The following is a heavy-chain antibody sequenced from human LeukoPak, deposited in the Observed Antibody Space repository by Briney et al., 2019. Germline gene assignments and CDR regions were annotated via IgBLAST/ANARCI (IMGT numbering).Heavy chain of an antibody. Sequence: GRSLRLSCAASGFTFSSYGMHWVRQAPGKGLEWGAVISYDGSNKYYADSVKGRFTISRDNSKNTLYLQMNSLRAEDTAVYYCAKNGGSGYYFVAFDIWGQGTMVTVSS. V-gene: IGHV3-30*18. CDR1: GFTFSSYG. J-gene: IGHJ3*02. CDR3: AKNGGSGYYFVAFDI. D-gene: IGHD3-22*01. CDR2: ISYDGSNK.